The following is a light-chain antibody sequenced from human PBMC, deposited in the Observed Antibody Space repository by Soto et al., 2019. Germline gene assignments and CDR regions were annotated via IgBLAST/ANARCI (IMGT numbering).Light chain of an antibody. Sequence: GDTVSITCRASQSFGILLAWYQQKPGKAPNLLIYDVSTLEIGVPSRFSGSGSGTEFTLTISSLQPDDFATYYCQHYSSYYLTFGPGTRVDIK. CDR1: QSFGIL. V-gene: IGKV1-5*01. CDR2: DVS. CDR3: QHYSSYYLT. J-gene: IGKJ3*01.